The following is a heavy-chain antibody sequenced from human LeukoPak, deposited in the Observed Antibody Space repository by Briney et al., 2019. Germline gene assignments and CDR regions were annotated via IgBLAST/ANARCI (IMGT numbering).Heavy chain of an antibody. D-gene: IGHD3-22*01. V-gene: IGHV4-39*07. CDR2: IYSSGST. J-gene: IGHJ4*02. CDR3: ARITYYYDSSGYS. CDR1: GGSISSGSYY. Sequence: PSETLSLTCTVSGGSISSGSYYWGWIRQPPGKGLEWIGSIYSSGSTYYSPSLKSRVTISVDKSKNQFSLKLSSVTTADTAVYYCARITYYYDSSGYSWGQGTLVTVSS.